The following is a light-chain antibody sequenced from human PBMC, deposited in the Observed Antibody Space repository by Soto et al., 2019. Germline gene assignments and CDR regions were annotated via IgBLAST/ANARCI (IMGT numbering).Light chain of an antibody. J-gene: IGKJ5*01. CDR1: QGFSNY. CDR3: QHYDGYPQT. CDR2: GAS. Sequence: DIQMTQSPSSLSASVGDRVTITCRASQGFSNYLAWFQQKPGKAPKSLIYGASSLHSGVPSRFSGSGSETHFTLTISSLQRDDFATYYCQHYDGYPQTFGQGTRLEIK. V-gene: IGKV1-16*01.